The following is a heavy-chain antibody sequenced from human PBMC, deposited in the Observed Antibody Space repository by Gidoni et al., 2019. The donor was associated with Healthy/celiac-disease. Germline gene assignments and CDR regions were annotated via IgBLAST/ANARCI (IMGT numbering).Heavy chain of an antibody. CDR3: ASCGSGSYSFCPTRYYYGMDV. CDR2: IIPSFGTA. Sequence: VQLVQSGAEVKKPGSSVKVSCKASGGTFSSYAISWVRKAPGQGLEWMGGIIPSFGTANYAQKFQGRVTITADDSTSTAYMELSSLRSEDTAVYYCASCGSGSYSFCPTRYYYGMDVWGQGTTVTVSS. J-gene: IGHJ6*02. V-gene: IGHV1-69*01. CDR1: GGTFSSYA. D-gene: IGHD3-10*01.